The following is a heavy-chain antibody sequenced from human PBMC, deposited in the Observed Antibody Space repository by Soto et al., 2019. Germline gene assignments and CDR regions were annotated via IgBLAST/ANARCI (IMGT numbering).Heavy chain of an antibody. Sequence: QVQLVQSGAEVKKSGASVKVSCKASGYTFTSSTIHWVRQAPGQRLEWMGWINAGNGKTKYSQNFQGTVTITRDTSASIAYMELSSLRSEDTAVYYCARAGQSCGGDCYATHFHYWGQGTLVTVAS. J-gene: IGHJ4*02. V-gene: IGHV1-3*01. CDR2: INAGNGKT. CDR3: ARAGQSCGGDCYATHFHY. D-gene: IGHD2-21*02. CDR1: GYTFTSST.